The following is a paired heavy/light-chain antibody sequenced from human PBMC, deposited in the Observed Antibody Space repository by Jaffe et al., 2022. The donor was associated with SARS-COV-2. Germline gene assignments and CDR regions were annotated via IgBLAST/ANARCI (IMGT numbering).Heavy chain of an antibody. J-gene: IGHJ6*03. D-gene: IGHD3-10*01. Sequence: QLQESGPGLVKPSETLSLTCSVSGYSISGGFHWGWIRQPPGKGLEWMGSIFRNGDTYNNPSLKSRMSISVDTSRDQYYLNLSSVTAADTAVYYCARVYGSGLGYYHMDVWGTGTTVIVSS. V-gene: IGHV4-38-2*02. CDR1: GYSISGGFH. CDR2: IFRNGDT. CDR3: ARVYGSGLGYYHMDV.
Light chain of an antibody. Sequence: QSALSQPPSASGSPGQSVTISCTGTSSDIGRYNYVSWYQQYPGKAPKLVLYEVTRRPSGVPDRFSGSKSGNTASLTVSGLQADDESDFYCCSYAGSYTLTFGGGTRLTVL. CDR1: SSDIGRYNY. J-gene: IGLJ2*01. CDR3: CSYAGSYTLT. CDR2: EVT. V-gene: IGLV2-8*01.